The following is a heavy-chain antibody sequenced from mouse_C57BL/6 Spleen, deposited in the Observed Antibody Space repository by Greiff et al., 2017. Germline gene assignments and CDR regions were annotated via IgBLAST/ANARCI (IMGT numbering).Heavy chain of an antibody. D-gene: IGHD1-1*01. J-gene: IGHJ2*01. Sequence: QVQLQQSGAELVKPGASVKISCKASGYAFSSYWMNWVKQRPGKGPEWIGQIYPGDGDTNYNGKFKGKATLTADKSSSTAYMQLSSLTSEDSAVYFCARKDYYGSSYFDYWGQGTTLTVSS. V-gene: IGHV1-80*01. CDR2: IYPGDGDT. CDR1: GYAFSSYW. CDR3: ARKDYYGSSYFDY.